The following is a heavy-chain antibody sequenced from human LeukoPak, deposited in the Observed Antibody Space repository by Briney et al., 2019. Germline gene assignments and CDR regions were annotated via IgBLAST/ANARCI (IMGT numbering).Heavy chain of an antibody. CDR3: ARVPCSTSCLVDY. CDR1: GGSISSSSYY. Sequence: PSETLSLTCTVSGGSISSSSYYWGWIRQPPGKGLEWIGSIYYSGSTYYNPSLKSRVTISVDTSKNQFSLKLSSVTAADTAVYYCARVPCSTSCLVDYWGQGTLVTVSS. CDR2: IYYSGST. V-gene: IGHV4-39*01. J-gene: IGHJ4*02. D-gene: IGHD2-2*01.